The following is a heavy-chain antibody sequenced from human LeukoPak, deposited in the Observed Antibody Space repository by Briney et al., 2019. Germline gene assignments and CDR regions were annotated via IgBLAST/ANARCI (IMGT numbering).Heavy chain of an antibody. CDR2: IYSSGST. D-gene: IGHD6-6*01. CDR3: ARVAARDNYYYYYMDV. Sequence: PSETLSLTCTVSGGSISSYYWSWIRQLPGKGLEWIGYIYSSGSTSYNPSLRSRVTLSVDTSKNQFSLKLSSVTAADTAVYYCARVAARDNYYYYYMDVWGKGTTVTVSS. CDR1: GGSISSYY. J-gene: IGHJ6*03. V-gene: IGHV4-59*01.